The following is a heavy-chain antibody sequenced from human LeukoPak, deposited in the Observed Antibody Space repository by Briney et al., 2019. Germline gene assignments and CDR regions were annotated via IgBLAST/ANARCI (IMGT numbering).Heavy chain of an antibody. D-gene: IGHD6-6*01. CDR2: IYYSGST. CDR3: ARDLVAGHSSSSPN. J-gene: IGHJ4*02. V-gene: IGHV4-31*03. CDR1: GGSISSGGYY. Sequence: SSETLSLTCTVSGGSISSGGYYWSWIRQHPGKGLEWIGYIYYSGSTYYNPSLNSRVTISVDTSKNQFSLKLSSVTAADTAVYYCARDLVAGHSSSSPNWGQGTLVTVSS.